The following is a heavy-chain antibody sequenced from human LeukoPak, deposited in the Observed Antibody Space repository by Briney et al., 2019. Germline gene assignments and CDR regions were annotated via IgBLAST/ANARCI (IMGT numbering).Heavy chain of an antibody. CDR3: ASWAGNAQSDSWTGPFDY. J-gene: IGHJ4*02. CDR1: GLTFSNFK. CDR2: ISGSGRTT. V-gene: IGHV3-48*03. Sequence: GGSLRLSCAVSGLTFSNFKMNWVRQAPGKGLEWVSHISGSGRTTFYADSVKGRFTISRDNAKNTLYLQMSSLRVEDTAVYYCASWAGNAQSDSWTGPFDYWGQGTLVTVSS. D-gene: IGHD3/OR15-3a*01.